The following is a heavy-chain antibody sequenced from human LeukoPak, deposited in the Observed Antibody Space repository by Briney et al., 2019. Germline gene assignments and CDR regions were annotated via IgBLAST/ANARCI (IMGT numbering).Heavy chain of an antibody. CDR3: ARVGHTSGWDFDY. Sequence: ASVKVSCKASGYTFTDYYMNWVRQAPGQGLEWMGWINPNSGGTNYAQKFQGRVTLTRDTSISTAYMELSRLTSDDTAVYYCARVGHTSGWDFDYWGQGTLVTVSS. D-gene: IGHD6-19*01. J-gene: IGHJ4*02. CDR2: INPNSGGT. CDR1: GYTFTDYY. V-gene: IGHV1-2*02.